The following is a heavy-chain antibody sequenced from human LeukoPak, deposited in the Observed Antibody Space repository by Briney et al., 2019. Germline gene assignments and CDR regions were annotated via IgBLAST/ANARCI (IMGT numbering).Heavy chain of an antibody. J-gene: IGHJ4*02. CDR1: GFSFGTHW. V-gene: IGHV3-7*01. D-gene: IGHD6-13*01. CDR3: AKTYPGGMAAATIPYYFDY. CDR2: IKQDETET. Sequence: GGSLRLSCAASGFSFGTHWMAWVRQPPGAGPEWVANIKQDETETYYADAVRGRFTITRDNAKNSLYLQMDNLRGEDTAVYYCAKTYPGGMAAATIPYYFDYWGQGTLVTVSS.